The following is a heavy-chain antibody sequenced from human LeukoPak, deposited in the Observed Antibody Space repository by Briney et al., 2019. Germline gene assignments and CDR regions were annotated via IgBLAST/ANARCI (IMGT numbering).Heavy chain of an antibody. V-gene: IGHV1-18*01. CDR1: GYTFTKYG. CDR3: ATAPRVSH. CDR2: ISTYNGNT. J-gene: IGHJ1*01. Sequence: ASVKVSCKASGYTFTKYGITWMRQAPGQGLEWMGWISTYNGNTNYAQKLQGRVTMTTDTSTSTAYMELRSLISDDAAVYYCATAPRVSHWGQGTLVTVSS.